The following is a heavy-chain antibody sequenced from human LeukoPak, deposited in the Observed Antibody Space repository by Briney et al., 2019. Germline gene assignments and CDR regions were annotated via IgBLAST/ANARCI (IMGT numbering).Heavy chain of an antibody. V-gene: IGHV4-39*01. D-gene: IGHD5-12*01. CDR1: GGSISSSSYY. CDR2: IYYSGST. Sequence: SETLSLTCTVSGGSISSSSYYWGWIRQPPGKGLEWIGSIYYSGSTYYNPSLKSRVTIPVDTSKNQFSLKLSSVTAADTAVYYCARHPIVATIQNAFDIWGQGTMVTVSS. J-gene: IGHJ3*02. CDR3: ARHPIVATIQNAFDI.